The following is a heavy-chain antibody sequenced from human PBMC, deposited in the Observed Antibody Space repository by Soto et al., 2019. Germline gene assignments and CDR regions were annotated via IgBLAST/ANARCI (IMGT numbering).Heavy chain of an antibody. V-gene: IGHV3-15*01. Sequence: PGGSLRLSCATSGFTFNNAWMTWVRQPPGKGLEWVGRIKSKSSGGTTDYAAPLKGRFTISRDDSKTTLHLQMNSLKTEDTAVYYCARQKKLAAAGLCSSGWAEDYYYGMDVWGQGTTVTFSS. J-gene: IGHJ6*02. D-gene: IGHD6-13*01. CDR3: ARQKKLAAAGLCSSGWAEDYYYGMDV. CDR1: GFTFNNAW. CDR2: IKSKSSGGTT.